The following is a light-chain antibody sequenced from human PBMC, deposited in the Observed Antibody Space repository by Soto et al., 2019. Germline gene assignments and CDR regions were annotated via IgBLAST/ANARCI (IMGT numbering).Light chain of an antibody. Sequence: FMLTQPHSVSESPGKTVTISCTRSSGSIASNYVQWYQQRPGSAPTTVIYEDNQRPSGVPDRFSGSIDSSSNSASLTISGLKTEDEADYYCQSYDSSNHEGHGVFGGGTKLTVL. CDR2: EDN. J-gene: IGLJ3*02. CDR1: SGSIASNY. V-gene: IGLV6-57*03. CDR3: QSYDSSNHEGHGV.